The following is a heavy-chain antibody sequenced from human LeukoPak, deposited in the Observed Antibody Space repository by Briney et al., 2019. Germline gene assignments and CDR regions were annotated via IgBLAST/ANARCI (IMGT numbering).Heavy chain of an antibody. CDR1: GYTFTSYG. J-gene: IGHJ4*02. CDR3: ARGSLWFGELWVDDY. D-gene: IGHD3-10*01. CDR2: ISAYNGNT. V-gene: IGHV1-18*01. Sequence: ASVKVSCKASGYTFTSYGISWVRQAPGQGHERMGWISAYNGNTNYAQKPQGRVTMTTDPCTSTAYMELRSLRSDDTAVYYCARGSLWFGELWVDDYWGQGTLVTVSS.